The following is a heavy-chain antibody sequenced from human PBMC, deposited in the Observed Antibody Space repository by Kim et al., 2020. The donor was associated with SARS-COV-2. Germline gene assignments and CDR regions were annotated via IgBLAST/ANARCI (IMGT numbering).Heavy chain of an antibody. CDR1: GFTFSSRW. CDR2: IKEDGTET. V-gene: IGHV3-7*01. J-gene: IGHJ4*02. D-gene: IGHD3-10*01. Sequence: LSLTCAVSGFTFSSRWSSWVRQAPGKGLEWVACIKEDGTETKYVDSVKGRFTISRDNAKQALYLQMHSLRAEDTGLYYCAILVSRPHGSTGYWGQGTLVTVSS. CDR3: AILVSRPHGSTGY.